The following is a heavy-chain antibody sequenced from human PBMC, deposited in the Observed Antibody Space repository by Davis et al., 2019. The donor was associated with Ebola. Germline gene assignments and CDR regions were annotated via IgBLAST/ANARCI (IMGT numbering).Heavy chain of an antibody. CDR1: GFAFNSHS. CDR2: ISSDSRYI. Sequence: GESLKISCAGSGFAFNSHSMNWVRQAPGKGLDWVSSISSDSRYIFCADSVKGRFTISRDNAKNSLYLQMNSLTAEDTAVYYCTRDSARRELRTHDVFDLWGQGTMVIVSP. J-gene: IGHJ3*01. CDR3: TRDSARRELRTHDVFDL. V-gene: IGHV3-21*01. D-gene: IGHD3-10*01.